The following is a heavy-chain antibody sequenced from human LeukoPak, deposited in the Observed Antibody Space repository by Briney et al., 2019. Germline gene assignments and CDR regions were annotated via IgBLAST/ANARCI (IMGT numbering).Heavy chain of an antibody. Sequence: GGSLRLSCAASGFTFSSYEMNWVRQAPGKGLEWVSYISSSGSTIYYADSVKGRFTISRDNAKNSLYLQMNSLRAEDTAVYYCARERDGYYGFDYWGQGTLVNVSS. D-gene: IGHD5-24*01. V-gene: IGHV3-48*03. CDR2: ISSSGSTI. CDR1: GFTFSSYE. CDR3: ARERDGYYGFDY. J-gene: IGHJ4*02.